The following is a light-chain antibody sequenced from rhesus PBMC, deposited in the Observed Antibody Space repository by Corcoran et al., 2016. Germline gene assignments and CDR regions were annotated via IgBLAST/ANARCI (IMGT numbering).Light chain of an antibody. CDR3: YQHSSGYRT. CDR1: QSVSSY. V-gene: IGKV3-10*01. Sequence: QVILTQSPATLSLSPGERATLSCRASQSVSSYLAWYQQKPGQAPRLLIYGESSRATGIPDRCSGSGSGTAFTLTISSLEPEDVGVYHCYQHSSGYRTFGQGTKVEIK. J-gene: IGKJ1*01. CDR2: GES.